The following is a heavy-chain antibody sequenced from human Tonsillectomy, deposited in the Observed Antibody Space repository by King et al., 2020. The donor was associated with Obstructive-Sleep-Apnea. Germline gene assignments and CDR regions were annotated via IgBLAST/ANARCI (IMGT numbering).Heavy chain of an antibody. CDR3: AKDMGFDTGGGFDY. D-gene: IGHD1-26*01. CDR2: ISWNSGNI. CDR1: GFNLDDYA. Sequence: VQLVESGGGWVQPGRSLRLSCAASGFNLDDYAMPWVRQVPGRGLEWVSGISWNSGNIGYADSVKGRFTITRDNAKNSLYLQMNSLSAEDTALYYCAKDMGFDTGGGFDYWGQGALVTVFS. J-gene: IGHJ4*02. V-gene: IGHV3-9*01.